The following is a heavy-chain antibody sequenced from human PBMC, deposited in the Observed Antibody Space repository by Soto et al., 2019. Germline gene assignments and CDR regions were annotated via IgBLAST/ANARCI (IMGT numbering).Heavy chain of an antibody. J-gene: IGHJ2*01. CDR2: IYYSGST. D-gene: IGHD6-19*01. V-gene: IGHV4-39*01. CDR1: GGSISSSSYY. Sequence: SETLSLTCTVSGGSISSSSYYWGWIRQPPGKGLEWIGSIYYSGSTYYNPSLKSRVTISVDTSKNQFSLKLSSVTAADTAVYYCATPNSSGDQAGSYWYFDLWGRGTLVTVSS. CDR3: ATPNSSGDQAGSYWYFDL.